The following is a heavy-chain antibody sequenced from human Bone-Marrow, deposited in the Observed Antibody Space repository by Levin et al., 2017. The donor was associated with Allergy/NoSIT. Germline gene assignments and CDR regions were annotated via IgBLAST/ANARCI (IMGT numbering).Heavy chain of an antibody. CDR3: ARGGYCSGGSCYLGY. CDR2: INHSGST. D-gene: IGHD2-15*01. V-gene: IGHV4-34*01. CDR1: GGSFSGYY. J-gene: IGHJ4*02. Sequence: GSLRLSCAVYGGSFSGYYWSWIRQPPGKGLEWIGEINHSGSTNYNPSLKSRVTISVDTSKNQFSLKLSSVTAADTAVYYCARGGYCSGGSCYLGYWGQGTLVTVSS.